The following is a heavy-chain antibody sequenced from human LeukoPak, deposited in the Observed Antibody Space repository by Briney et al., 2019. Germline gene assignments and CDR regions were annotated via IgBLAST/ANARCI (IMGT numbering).Heavy chain of an antibody. J-gene: IGHJ5*02. CDR1: GYTFTNYY. CDR3: ARIRIAAAKNWFDP. Sequence: ASVKVSCKTSGYTFTNYYIHWVRQAPGQGLEWMGRIDPNTGGTKSAKNFQGRVTMTRDTSISTAYMALSGLRSDDTAVYYCARIRIAAAKNWFDPWGQGTLVTVSS. V-gene: IGHV1-2*06. D-gene: IGHD6-13*01. CDR2: IDPNTGGT.